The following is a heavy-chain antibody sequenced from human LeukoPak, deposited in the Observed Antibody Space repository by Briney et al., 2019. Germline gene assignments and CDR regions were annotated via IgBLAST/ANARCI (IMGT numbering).Heavy chain of an antibody. V-gene: IGHV4-34*01. D-gene: IGHD1-26*01. CDR2: INHSGST. CDR3: ARVIVFRGYMDV. J-gene: IGHJ6*03. CDR1: GGSFSGYY. Sequence: PSETLSLTCAVYGGSFSGYYWSWIRQPPGKGLEWIGEINHSGSTNYNPSLKSRVTISVDTSKNQFSLKLRSVTAADTAVYYCARVIVFRGYMDVWGKGTTVTVSS.